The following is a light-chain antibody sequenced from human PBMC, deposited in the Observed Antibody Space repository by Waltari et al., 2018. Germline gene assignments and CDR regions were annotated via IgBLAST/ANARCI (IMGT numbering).Light chain of an antibody. CDR1: SSNIGAGYD. J-gene: IGLJ2*01. CDR2: GNS. CDR3: QSYDSSLSGGV. Sequence: QSVLTQPPSVSGAPGQTVTISCTGSSSNIGAGYDVPWYQQLPGTAPKLPIYGNSNRPSGVPDRFSGSKSGTSASLAITGLQAEDEADYYCQSYDSSLSGGVFGGGTKLTVL. V-gene: IGLV1-40*01.